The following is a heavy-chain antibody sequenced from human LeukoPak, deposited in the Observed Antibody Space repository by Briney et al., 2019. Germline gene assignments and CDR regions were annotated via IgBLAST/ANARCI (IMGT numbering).Heavy chain of an antibody. D-gene: IGHD3-10*01. V-gene: IGHV1-46*01. CDR2: INPSGGST. CDR1: GYTFTSYY. J-gene: IGHJ4*02. CDR3: ARDLGANYWFGELSYFDY. Sequence: ASVKVSCKASGYTFTSYYMHWVRQAPGQGLEWMGIINPSGGSTSYAQKFQGRVTMTRDTSTSTVYMELSSLRSEDTAVYYCARDLGANYWFGELSYFDYWGQGTLVTVSS.